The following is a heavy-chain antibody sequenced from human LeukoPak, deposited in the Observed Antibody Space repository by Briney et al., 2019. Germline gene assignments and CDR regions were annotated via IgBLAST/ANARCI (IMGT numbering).Heavy chain of an antibody. CDR1: GYTFTSYG. CDR3: ARGGPFPSGSSSREYYLDY. J-gene: IGHJ4*02. Sequence: ASVKVPCKASGYTFTSYGISWVRQAPGQGLEWMGWRSIYNGNTDYKLQGRVTMTTDTSTSTAYMEVRSLRSDDTAVYYCARGGPFPSGSSSREYYLDYWGQGTLVTVSS. V-gene: IGHV1-18*01. D-gene: IGHD6-6*01. CDR2: RSIYNGNT.